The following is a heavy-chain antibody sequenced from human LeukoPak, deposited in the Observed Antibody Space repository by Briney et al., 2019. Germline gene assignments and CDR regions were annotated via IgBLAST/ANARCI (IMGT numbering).Heavy chain of an antibody. Sequence: QSGGSLRLSCAASGFTFSSYAMSWVRQAPGKGLQWVSGITGSTTWTYYAASVKGRFTVSRDNSQNTLHLQMNSLRADDTAVYYCARELVSSGTGYFDLWGRGTLVTVSS. V-gene: IGHV3-23*01. CDR1: GFTFSSYA. D-gene: IGHD3-10*02. CDR3: ARELVSSGTGYFDL. CDR2: ITGSTTWT. J-gene: IGHJ2*01.